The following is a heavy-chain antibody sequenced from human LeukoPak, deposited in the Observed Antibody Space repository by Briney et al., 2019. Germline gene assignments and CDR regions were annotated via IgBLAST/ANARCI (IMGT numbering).Heavy chain of an antibody. J-gene: IGHJ3*02. CDR1: GFTFSSYS. V-gene: IGHV3-21*01. D-gene: IGHD1-7*01. CDR3: ARGGLNFDAFDI. Sequence: PGGSPRLSCAASGFTFSSYSMNWVRQAPGKGLEWVSSIGSRSTYTYSADSVKGRFTISRDNAKNPLYLQMNSLRAGDTAVYYCARGGLNFDAFDIWGQGTMVTDSS. CDR2: IGSRSTYT.